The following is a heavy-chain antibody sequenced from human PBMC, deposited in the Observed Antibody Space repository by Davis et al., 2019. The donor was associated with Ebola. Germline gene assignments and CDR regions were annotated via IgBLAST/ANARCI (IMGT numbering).Heavy chain of an antibody. CDR2: IYYSGIT. V-gene: IGHV4-39*01. Sequence: MPSETLSLTCTVSGGSIISSSSYWGWIRQPPRKGLEWIGSIYYSGITYYNPSLKSRVTISVDTSKNQFSLKLRSVTAADTAVFYCASASYFRGSSGYLTYWGQGALVTVSS. J-gene: IGHJ4*02. CDR3: ASASYFRGSSGYLTY. CDR1: GGSIISSSSY. D-gene: IGHD3-22*01.